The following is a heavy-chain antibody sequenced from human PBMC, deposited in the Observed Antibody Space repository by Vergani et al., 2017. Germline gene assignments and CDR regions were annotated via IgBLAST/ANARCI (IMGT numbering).Heavy chain of an antibody. J-gene: IGHJ6*02. CDR1: GGTFSSYT. D-gene: IGHD2-2*01. CDR3: ARNRGYCSSTSCPIESYGMDV. CDR2: IIPILGIA. Sequence: QVQLVQSGAEVKNPGSSVKVSCKASGGTFSSYTISWVRQAPGQGLEWMGRIIPILGIANYAQKFQGRVTITADKSTSTAYMELSSLRSEDTAVYYCARNRGYCSSTSCPIESYGMDVWGQGTTVTVSS. V-gene: IGHV1-69*02.